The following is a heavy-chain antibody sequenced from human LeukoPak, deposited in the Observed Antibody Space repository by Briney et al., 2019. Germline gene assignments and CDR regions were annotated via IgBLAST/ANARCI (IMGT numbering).Heavy chain of an antibody. V-gene: IGHV5-51*01. D-gene: IGHD6-6*01. CDR2: IYPGDSDT. CDR3: ARLPYSSSSNYYYYYMDV. Sequence: GESLKISCKGSGYSFTNYWIGWVRQMPGKGLEWMGIIYPGDSDTRYSPSFQGQVTISADKSISTAYLQWSSLKASDTAMYYCARLPYSSSSNYYYYYMDVWGKGTTVTVSS. CDR1: GYSFTNYW. J-gene: IGHJ6*03.